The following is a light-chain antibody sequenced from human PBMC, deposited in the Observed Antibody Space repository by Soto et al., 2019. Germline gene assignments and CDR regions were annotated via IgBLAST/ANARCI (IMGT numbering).Light chain of an antibody. CDR2: GAS. J-gene: IGKJ1*01. CDR1: QSVISGY. Sequence: DSVLPQSPGTLYLAPGEIATLSCRSSQSVISGYLAWYQQNPGQAPRLLIYGASSRATGIPDRFSGSGSGTDFNLTISRLEPEDFAVYYCQQYCGSPTWTGGQGTKVEIK. CDR3: QQYCGSPTWT. V-gene: IGKV3-20*01.